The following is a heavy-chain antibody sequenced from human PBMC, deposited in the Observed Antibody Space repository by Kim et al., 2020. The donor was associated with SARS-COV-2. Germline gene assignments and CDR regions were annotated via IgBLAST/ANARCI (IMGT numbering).Heavy chain of an antibody. J-gene: IGHJ5*02. D-gene: IGHD2-8*02. V-gene: IGHV4-59*13. CDR1: GDSIRNYY. Sequence: SETLSLTCSVSGDSIRNYYWTWVRQPPGKGLEWIGYVHHTGDTYYSRSLRSRVTMSIDTSNNQFSLKLTSATTADTAVYYCVVSRTGRYPWGQGILVTVS. CDR3: VVSRTGRYP. CDR2: VHHTGDT.